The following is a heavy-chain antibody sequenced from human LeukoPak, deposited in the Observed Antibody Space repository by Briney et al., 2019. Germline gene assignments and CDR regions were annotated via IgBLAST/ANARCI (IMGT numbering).Heavy chain of an antibody. CDR2: IKSDGST. J-gene: IGHJ1*01. Sequence: PGGSLRLSCVASGFTFSSYWMHWIRQAPGKGLVWVPRIKSDGSTNYADSVKGRFTISRDNAKNTVSLQMSSLRAEDTGVYFCARAPSEIGGYYPEYFRHWGQGTLVTVSS. D-gene: IGHD3-22*01. CDR1: GFTFSSYW. CDR3: ARAPSEIGGYYPEYFRH. V-gene: IGHV3-74*01.